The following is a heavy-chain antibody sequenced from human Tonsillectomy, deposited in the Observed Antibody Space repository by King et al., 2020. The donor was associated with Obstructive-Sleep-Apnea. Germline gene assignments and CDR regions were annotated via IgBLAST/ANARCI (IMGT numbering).Heavy chain of an antibody. V-gene: IGHV4-39*07. J-gene: IGHJ4*02. CDR1: GGSISSSRYY. CDR2: IYYSGST. D-gene: IGHD5-24*01. Sequence: LQLQESGPGLVKPSETLSLTCTFSGGSISSSRYYWGWIRQPPGKGLEWIGRIYYSGSTFCNPSLKSRVTISVDTSKNQFSLKLSSVTAADTAVYYCARDRKRWLQLGGEAFDYWGQGTLVTVSS. CDR3: ARDRKRWLQLGGEAFDY.